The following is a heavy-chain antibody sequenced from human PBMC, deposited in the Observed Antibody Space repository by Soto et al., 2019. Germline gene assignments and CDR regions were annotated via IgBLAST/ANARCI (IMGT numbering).Heavy chain of an antibody. Sequence: PGGSLRLSCAASGFSFSSFWMHWVRQTPGKGLVWISRINPDGSSTNYADSVEGRFTISRDNAKNTLYLQMNSLRVEDTAVYYCVRMLDRDYWGQGTLVTVSS. CDR3: VRMLDRDY. CDR2: INPDGSST. J-gene: IGHJ4*02. D-gene: IGHD3-10*02. V-gene: IGHV3-74*01. CDR1: GFSFSSFW.